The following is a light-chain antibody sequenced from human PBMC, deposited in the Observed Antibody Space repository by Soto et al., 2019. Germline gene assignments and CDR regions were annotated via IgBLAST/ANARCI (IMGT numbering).Light chain of an antibody. J-gene: IGKJ1*01. Sequence: AIRMTQSPSSPSASAGDRVAIACRASQDVGRYLAWYQQKPGQAPKLLIYGASTLQSGVPSRFSGGGSGTDFYPTISCLQAEDVATYYCEHYKNYPWTFGQGTKVEIK. CDR1: QDVGRY. CDR3: EHYKNYPWT. CDR2: GAS. V-gene: IGKV1-8*01.